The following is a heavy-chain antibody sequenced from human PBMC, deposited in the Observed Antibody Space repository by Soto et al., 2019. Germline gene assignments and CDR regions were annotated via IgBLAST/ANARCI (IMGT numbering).Heavy chain of an antibody. CDR1: GGSFSGYY. D-gene: IGHD3-3*01. CDR2: INHSGST. Sequence: PSETLSLTCAVYGGSFSGYYWSWIRQPPGKGLEWIGEINHSGSTNYNPSLKSRATISVDTSKNQFSLKLSSVTAADTAVYYCARGRDFWSGYNKNWFDPWGQGTLVTVSS. J-gene: IGHJ5*02. CDR3: ARGRDFWSGYNKNWFDP. V-gene: IGHV4-34*01.